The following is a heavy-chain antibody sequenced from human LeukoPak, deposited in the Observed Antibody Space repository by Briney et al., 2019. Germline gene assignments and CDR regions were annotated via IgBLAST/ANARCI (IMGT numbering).Heavy chain of an antibody. D-gene: IGHD3-9*01. CDR1: GFTFSHYG. CDR3: AKEGTYSDILTGYSYFDY. V-gene: IGHV3-30*18. Sequence: GGSLRLSCAASGFTFSHYGMHWVRQAPSKGLEWVAFISYVGSDKYYTDSVKGRFTISRDNSKNTLYLQMNSLRAEDSALYYCAKEGTYSDILTGYSYFDYWGQGTLVTVSS. CDR2: ISYVGSDK. J-gene: IGHJ4*02.